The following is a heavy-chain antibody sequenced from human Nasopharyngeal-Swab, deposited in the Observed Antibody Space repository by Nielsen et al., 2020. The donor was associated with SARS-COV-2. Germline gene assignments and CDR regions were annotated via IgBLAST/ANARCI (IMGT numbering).Heavy chain of an antibody. CDR1: GFTFSNAW. CDR2: IKSKTDGGTT. D-gene: IGHD6-19*01. CDR3: TTDPQQWLVEYYYYMDV. J-gene: IGHJ6*03. Sequence: GESLKISCAASGFTFSNAWMSCVRQAPGKGLEWVGRIKSKTDGGTTDYAAPVKGRFTISRDDSKNTLYLQMNSLKTEDTAVYYCTTDPQQWLVEYYYYMDVWGKGTTVTVSS. V-gene: IGHV3-15*01.